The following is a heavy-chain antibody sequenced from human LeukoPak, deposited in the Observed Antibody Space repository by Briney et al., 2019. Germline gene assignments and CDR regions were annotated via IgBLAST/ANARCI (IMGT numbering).Heavy chain of an antibody. CDR2: ISSSGSTI. V-gene: IGHV3-48*03. CDR1: GFTFSSYE. Sequence: GGSLRLSCAASGFTFSSYEMNWVRQAPGKGLEWVSYISSSGSTIYYAGSVKGRFTISRDNAKNSLYLQMNSLRAEDTAVYYCARDIQQRLLHYYYYMDVWGKGTTVTISS. CDR3: ARDIQQRLLHYYYYMDV. J-gene: IGHJ6*03. D-gene: IGHD6-25*01.